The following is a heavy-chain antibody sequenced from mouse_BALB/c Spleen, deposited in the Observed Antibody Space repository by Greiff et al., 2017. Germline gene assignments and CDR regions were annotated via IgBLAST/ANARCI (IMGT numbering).Heavy chain of an antibody. CDR2: ISSGGGST. J-gene: IGHJ2*01. Sequence: EVQRVESGGGLVKPGGSLKLSCAASGFAFSSYDMSWVRQTPEKRLEWVAYISSGGGSTYYPDTVKGRFTISRDNAKNTLYLQMSSLKSEDTAMYYCATTVVAPYYFDYWGQGTTLTVSS. CDR3: ATTVVAPYYFDY. V-gene: IGHV5-12-1*01. D-gene: IGHD1-1*01. CDR1: GFAFSSYD.